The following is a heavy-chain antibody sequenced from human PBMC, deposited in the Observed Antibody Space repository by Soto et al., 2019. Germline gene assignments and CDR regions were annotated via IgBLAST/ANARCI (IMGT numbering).Heavy chain of an antibody. CDR2: IYYSGST. D-gene: IGHD6-19*01. J-gene: IGHJ5*02. V-gene: IGHV4-59*01. Sequence: SETLSLTCTVSGGSISRYYWSWIRQPPGKGLEWIGYIYYSGSTNYNPSLKSRVTISVDTSKNQFSLKLSSVTAADTAVYYCTRGWSSGWYLGWFDPWGQGTLVTVSS. CDR1: GGSISRYY. CDR3: TRGWSSGWYLGWFDP.